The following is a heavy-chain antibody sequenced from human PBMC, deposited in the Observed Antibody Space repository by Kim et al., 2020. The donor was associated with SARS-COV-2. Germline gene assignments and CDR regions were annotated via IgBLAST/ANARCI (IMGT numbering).Heavy chain of an antibody. V-gene: IGHV4-31*03. J-gene: IGHJ5*02. CDR3: ARAVAAAGTNWFDP. Sequence: SETLSLTCTVSGGSISSGGYYWSWIRQHPGKGLEWIGYIYYSGSTYYNPSLKSRVTISVDTSKNQFSLKLSSVTAADTAVYYCARAVAAAGTNWFDPWGQGTLVTVSS. D-gene: IGHD6-13*01. CDR2: IYYSGST. CDR1: GGSISSGGYY.